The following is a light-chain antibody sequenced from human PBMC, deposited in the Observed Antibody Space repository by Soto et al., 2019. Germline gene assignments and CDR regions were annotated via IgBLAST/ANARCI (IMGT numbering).Light chain of an antibody. V-gene: IGKV1-16*02. CDR2: AAS. CDR1: QDISNY. J-gene: IGKJ4*01. CDR3: QQYHTVPLT. Sequence: DLQMTQSPSSLSASVGDRVTITCRASQDISNYLAWFQQKPGKAPKSLIYAASDLQSGVSSKFSGSGSVTDFTLTISSLQPEDFATYYCQQYHTVPLTFGGGTKVEIK.